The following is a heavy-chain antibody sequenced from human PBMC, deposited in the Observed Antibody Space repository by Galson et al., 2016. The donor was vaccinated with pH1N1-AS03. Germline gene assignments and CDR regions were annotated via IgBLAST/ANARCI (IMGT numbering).Heavy chain of an antibody. Sequence: SLRLSCAASEFSFSRFAMAWVRQAPGKGLEWVSSIIGSGENTWYAESAKGRFTISRDNSKNTLYLQLNSLRAEDTALYYCAKGSGYCSDATCYRFDRWGQGTLVTVS. J-gene: IGHJ4*02. V-gene: IGHV3-23*01. D-gene: IGHD2-15*01. CDR2: IIGSGENT. CDR3: AKGSGYCSDATCYRFDR. CDR1: EFSFSRFA.